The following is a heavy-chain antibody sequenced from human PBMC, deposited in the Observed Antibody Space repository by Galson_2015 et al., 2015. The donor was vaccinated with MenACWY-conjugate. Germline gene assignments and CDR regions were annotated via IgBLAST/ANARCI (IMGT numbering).Heavy chain of an antibody. CDR3: ARASWAAYYYDSSGYYGAGAFDI. V-gene: IGHV1-69*02. Sequence: SVKVSCKASGGTFSSYTISWVRQAPGQGLEWMGRIIPILGIANYAQKFQGRVTITADKSTSTAYMELSSLRSEDTAVYYCARASWAAYYYDSSGYYGAGAFDIWGQGTMVTVSS. CDR1: GGTFSSYT. CDR2: IIPILGIA. D-gene: IGHD3-22*01. J-gene: IGHJ3*02.